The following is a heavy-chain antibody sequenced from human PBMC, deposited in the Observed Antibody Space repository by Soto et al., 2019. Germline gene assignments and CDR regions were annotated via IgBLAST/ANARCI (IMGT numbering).Heavy chain of an antibody. CDR3: ARDRSPWLQYFGGSFDY. CDR2: IVIGSGKT. J-gene: IGHJ4*02. CDR1: GFTFTASA. V-gene: IGHV1-58*01. D-gene: IGHD2-21*01. Sequence: SVKVSCKASGFTFTASAVQWVRQARGQHFEWIGWIVIGSGKTNYAENFRERVTITRDTSTSTAYMELTGLRSEDTAVYYCARDRSPWLQYFGGSFDYWGQGTLVTVSS.